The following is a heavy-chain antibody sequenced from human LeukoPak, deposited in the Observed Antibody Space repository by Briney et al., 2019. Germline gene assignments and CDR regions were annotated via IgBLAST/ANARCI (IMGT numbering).Heavy chain of an antibody. D-gene: IGHD1-26*01. CDR1: GGTFSCYA. CDR2: IIPIFGTA. CDR3: ARGGRGGSYVYYMDV. J-gene: IGHJ6*03. Sequence: SVKVSCKASGGTFSCYAISWVRQAPGQGLEWMGGIIPIFGTANYAQKFQGRVTITTDESTSTAYMELSSLRSEDTAVYYCARGGRGGSYVYYMDVWGKGTTVTVSS. V-gene: IGHV1-69*05.